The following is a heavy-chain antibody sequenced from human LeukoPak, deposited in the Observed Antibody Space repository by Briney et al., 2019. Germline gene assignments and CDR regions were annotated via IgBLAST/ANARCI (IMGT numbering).Heavy chain of an antibody. CDR2: LSWNSGDI. V-gene: IGHV3-9*01. J-gene: IGHJ1*01. CDR1: GFTLYHYA. D-gene: IGHD6-19*01. Sequence: GGSLRLYCAASGFTLYHYAMHWVRQAPGKGLEWVSGLSWNSGDIGYADSVKGRFTISRDNAKNSLYLQMNSLKAEDTALYYCAKSQNVYSSGWYINEYFHHWGQGTLVTVSS. CDR3: AKSQNVYSSGWYINEYFHH.